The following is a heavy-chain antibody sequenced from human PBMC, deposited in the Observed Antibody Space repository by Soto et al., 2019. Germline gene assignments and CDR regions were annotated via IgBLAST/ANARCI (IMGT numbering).Heavy chain of an antibody. CDR2: ISYDGNNK. V-gene: IGHV3-30-3*01. J-gene: IGHJ4*02. CDR1: GFTFSSYA. D-gene: IGHD6-19*01. Sequence: QVQLVESGGGVVQPGRSLRLSCAASGFTFSSYAMHWVRQAPGKGLEWVAVISYDGNNKNYVDSVKGRFTISRDNSKNTMYLQMNSLRVEDTAIFYCARTYRSGWYYFDYWGQGTLVTVPS. CDR3: ARTYRSGWYYFDY.